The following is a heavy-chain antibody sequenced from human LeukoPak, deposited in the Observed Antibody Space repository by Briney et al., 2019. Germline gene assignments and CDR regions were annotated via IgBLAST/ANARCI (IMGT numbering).Heavy chain of an antibody. Sequence: PGGSLRLSCAASGFTFSSYAMHWVRQAPGKGLEWVAVISYDGSNKYYADSVKGRFTISRDNSKNTLYLQMNSLRAEDTAVYYCARERSRGFHFDYWGQGTLVTVSS. CDR1: GFTFSSYA. J-gene: IGHJ4*02. V-gene: IGHV3-30-3*01. D-gene: IGHD5-12*01. CDR2: ISYDGSNK. CDR3: ARERSRGFHFDY.